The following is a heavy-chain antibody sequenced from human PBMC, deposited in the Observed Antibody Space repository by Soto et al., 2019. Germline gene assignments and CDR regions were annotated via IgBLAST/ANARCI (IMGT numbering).Heavy chain of an antibody. V-gene: IGHV3-30*04. D-gene: IGHD3-16*01. CDR1: GFTFSFYA. CDR2: ISYNGRNK. J-gene: IGHJ4*02. Sequence: GGSLRLSCAASGFTFSFYAMHWVRQAPGKGLEWVAVISYNGRNKHYVDSVKGRFTISRDNSQDTLYLQMDSLRPDDTAVYYCARQAKIGDRSQFYFDSWGQGTLVTISS. CDR3: ARQAKIGDRSQFYFDS.